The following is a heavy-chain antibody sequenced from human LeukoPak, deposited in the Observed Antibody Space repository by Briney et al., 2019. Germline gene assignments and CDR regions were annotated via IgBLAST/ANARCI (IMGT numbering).Heavy chain of an antibody. J-gene: IGHJ2*01. Sequence: SGGSLRLSCAASGFTFDDYAMHWVRQAPGKGLEWIGYIYYSGSTNYNPSLKSRVTISVDTSKNQFSLKLSSVTAADTAVYYCARDFREEDYVWGSYRSMFWYFDLWGRGTLVTVSS. CDR1: GFTFDDYA. CDR3: ARDFREEDYVWGSYRSMFWYFDL. CDR2: IYYSGST. D-gene: IGHD3-16*02. V-gene: IGHV4-59*01.